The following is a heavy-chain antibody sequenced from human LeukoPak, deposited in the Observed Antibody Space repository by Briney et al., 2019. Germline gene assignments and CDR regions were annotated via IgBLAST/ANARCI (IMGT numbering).Heavy chain of an antibody. CDR3: ARRYSSGWLLDY. CDR1: GYTFTSYY. CDR2: INPSGGSA. Sequence: ASVKVSCKASGYTFTSYYMHWVRQAPGQGLEWMGIINPSGGSASYAQKFQGRVTMTRDTSTSTAYMELSSLRSEDTAVYYCARRYSSGWLLDYWGQGTLVTVSS. V-gene: IGHV1-46*01. D-gene: IGHD6-19*01. J-gene: IGHJ4*02.